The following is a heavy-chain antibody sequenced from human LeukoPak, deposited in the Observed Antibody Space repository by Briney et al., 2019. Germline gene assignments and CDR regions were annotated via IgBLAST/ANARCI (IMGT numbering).Heavy chain of an antibody. CDR2: ISSSSSTI. D-gene: IGHD4-17*01. CDR3: AFEIDYGDRSNFDY. V-gene: IGHV3-48*01. CDR1: GFIFSNYG. Sequence: PGGSLRLSCAASGFIFSNYGMNWVRQAPGKGLEWVSYISSSSSTIYYADSVKGRFTISRDNAKNSLYLQMNSLRAEDTAVYYCAFEIDYGDRSNFDYWGQGTLVTVSS. J-gene: IGHJ4*02.